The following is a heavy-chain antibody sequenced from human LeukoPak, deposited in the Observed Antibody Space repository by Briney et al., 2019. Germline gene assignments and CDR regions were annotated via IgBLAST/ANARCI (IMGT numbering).Heavy chain of an antibody. V-gene: IGHV4-39*07. Sequence: AETLSLTCTVSGGSISSSSYYWGWIRQPPGKGLEWIGSIYYSGSTYYNPSLKSQVTISVDTSKNQFSLKLSSVTAADTAVYYCARDGPRWLQLGTLGYWGQGTLVTVSS. CDR1: GGSISSSSYY. D-gene: IGHD5-24*01. J-gene: IGHJ4*02. CDR3: ARDGPRWLQLGTLGY. CDR2: IYYSGST.